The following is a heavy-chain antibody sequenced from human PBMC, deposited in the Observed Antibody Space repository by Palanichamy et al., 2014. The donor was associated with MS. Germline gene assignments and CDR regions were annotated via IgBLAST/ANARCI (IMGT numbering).Heavy chain of an antibody. Sequence: EVQLVESGEGMVQPGGSLKLSCAASGFDFNGFAMHWVRQASGKGLEWVGRMRSQSDNYASAYAASVQGRFTISRDDSKSTAYLHMSSLKIEDTAVYYCARQAARGTIIKDFDYWGQGTLVTVSS. V-gene: IGHV3-73*02. CDR3: ARQAARGTIIKDFDY. J-gene: IGHJ4*02. CDR1: GFDFNGFA. CDR2: MRSQSDNYAS. D-gene: IGHD3-9*01.